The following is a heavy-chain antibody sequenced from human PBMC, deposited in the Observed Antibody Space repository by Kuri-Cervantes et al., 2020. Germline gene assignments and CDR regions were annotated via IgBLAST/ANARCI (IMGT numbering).Heavy chain of an antibody. Sequence: ASVKVSCKASGYTFTNYDINWVRQATGQGLEWMGWMNPNSGNTGYAQRFQGRVTMTRNTSISTAYMELSSLRSEDTAVYYRAREGGYSGSYEGFDYWGQGTLVTVSS. J-gene: IGHJ4*02. V-gene: IGHV1-8*01. CDR2: MNPNSGNT. D-gene: IGHD1-26*01. CDR3: AREGGYSGSYEGFDY. CDR1: GYTFTNYD.